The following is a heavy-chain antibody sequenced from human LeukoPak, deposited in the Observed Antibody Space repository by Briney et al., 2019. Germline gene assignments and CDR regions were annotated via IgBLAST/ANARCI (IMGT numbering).Heavy chain of an antibody. CDR2: IHYSGST. CDR3: ARIVSTTSAFDI. CDR1: GGSISSSSYY. D-gene: IGHD2/OR15-2a*01. J-gene: IGHJ3*02. V-gene: IGHV4-39*07. Sequence: SETLSLTCTVSGGSISSSSYYWGWIRQPPGKGLEWIGSIHYSGSTNYNPSLKSRVTISVDTSKNQFSLKLSSVTAADTAVYYCARIVSTTSAFDIWGQGTMVTVSS.